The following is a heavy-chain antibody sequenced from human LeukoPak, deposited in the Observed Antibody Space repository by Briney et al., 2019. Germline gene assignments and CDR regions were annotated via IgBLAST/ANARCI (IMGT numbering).Heavy chain of an antibody. V-gene: IGHV4-31*03. Sequence: SETLSLTCTVSGGSISSGSSYWSWIRQHPGKGLEWLGYIYYSGSTYYNQSLKSRVTISVDTSKNQFSLKLSSVTDADTAVYYCAREGHSSSWANYSYYMDVWGKGSTVTASS. CDR2: IYYSGST. D-gene: IGHD6-13*01. CDR1: GGSISSGSSY. CDR3: AREGHSSSWANYSYYMDV. J-gene: IGHJ6*03.